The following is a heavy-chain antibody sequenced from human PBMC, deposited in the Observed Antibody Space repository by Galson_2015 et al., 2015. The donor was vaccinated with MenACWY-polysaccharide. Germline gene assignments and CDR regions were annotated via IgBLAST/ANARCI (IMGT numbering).Heavy chain of an antibody. J-gene: IGHJ4*02. CDR2: FDPEDGET. D-gene: IGHD3-10*01. Sequence: SVKVSCKVSGYTLTELSMHWVRQAPGKGLEWMGGFDPEDGETIYAQKFQGRVTMTEDTSTDTAYMELSSLRSEDTAVYYCATEYVSPGGKASQNYYGSGSYGYWGQGTLVTVSS. V-gene: IGHV1-24*01. CDR3: ATEYVSPGGKASQNYYGSGSYGY. CDR1: GYTLTELS.